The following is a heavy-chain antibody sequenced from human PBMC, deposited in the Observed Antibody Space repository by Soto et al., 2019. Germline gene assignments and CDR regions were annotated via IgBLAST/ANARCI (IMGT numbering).Heavy chain of an antibody. J-gene: IGHJ6*02. Sequence: NPSETLSLTCAVYGGSFSGYYWSWIRQPPGKGLEWIGEINHSGSTNYNPSLKSRVTISVDTSKNQFSLKLSSVTAADTAVYYCASGLLLWFGELDDYYYGMDVWGQGTTVTVSS. CDR1: GGSFSGYY. D-gene: IGHD3-10*01. CDR3: ASGLLLWFGELDDYYYGMDV. V-gene: IGHV4-34*01. CDR2: INHSGST.